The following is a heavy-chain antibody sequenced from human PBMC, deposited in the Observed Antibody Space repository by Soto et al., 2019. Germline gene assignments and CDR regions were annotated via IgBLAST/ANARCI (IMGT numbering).Heavy chain of an antibody. CDR2: ISRSGDST. V-gene: IGHV3-23*01. CDR1: GFTFSNSD. D-gene: IGHD6-19*01. Sequence: EVQLLESGGGLVQPGGSLRLSCAASGFTFSNSDMSWVRQAPGKGLEWVSYISRSGDSTYYADSVKGRFTISRDNSKNTLFLQVNSLRNEDTAVDYWAFSSGWFGAFDVWGQGTMVTVSS. CDR3: AFSSGWFGAFDV. J-gene: IGHJ3*01.